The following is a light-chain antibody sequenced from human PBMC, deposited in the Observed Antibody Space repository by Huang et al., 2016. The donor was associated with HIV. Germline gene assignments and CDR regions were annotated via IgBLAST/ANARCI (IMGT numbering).Light chain of an antibody. CDR1: QSVATK. V-gene: IGKV3-15*01. Sequence: EIVMTQSPATLSVSPGERVTLSCRASQSVATKLVWYQHKPGQAPRLLIYGASSRATGVPARFSGSGSGTDFTLTIGSLQSEDFAVYYCQQYNDWPRAFGQGTKVEIK. J-gene: IGKJ1*01. CDR2: GAS. CDR3: QQYNDWPRA.